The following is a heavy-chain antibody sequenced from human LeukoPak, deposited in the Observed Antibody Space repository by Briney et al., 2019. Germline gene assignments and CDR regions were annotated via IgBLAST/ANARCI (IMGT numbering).Heavy chain of an antibody. CDR1: GFTFSSYW. CDR2: IKQDGSEK. Sequence: GGSLRLSCAASGFTFSSYWMSWVRQAPGKGLEWVANIKQDGSEKYYVDSVKGRFTISRDNAKNSLYLQMNSLRAEDTAVYYCARDLGYYDSSGGSCNWGQGTLVTVSS. CDR3: ARDLGYYDSSGGSCN. J-gene: IGHJ4*02. V-gene: IGHV3-7*01. D-gene: IGHD3-22*01.